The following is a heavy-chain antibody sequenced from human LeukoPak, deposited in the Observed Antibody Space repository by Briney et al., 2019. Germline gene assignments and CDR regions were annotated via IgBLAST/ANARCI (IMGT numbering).Heavy chain of an antibody. CDR1: GFTVSSNY. D-gene: IGHD6-13*01. V-gene: IGHV3-53*01. J-gene: IGHJ4*02. CDR2: IHTDDST. Sequence: GGSLRLPCAASGFTVSSNYMTWVRQAPGKGLEWVSLIHTDDSTFYADSVKGRFTISRDNSKNTMYLQMNSLRAEDTAVYYCATDVNTPIGYWGQGTLVTVSS. CDR3: ATDVNTPIGY.